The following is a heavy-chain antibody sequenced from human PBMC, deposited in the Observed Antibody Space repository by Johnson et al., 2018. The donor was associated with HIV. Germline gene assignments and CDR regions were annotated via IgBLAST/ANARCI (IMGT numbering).Heavy chain of an antibody. J-gene: IGHJ3*02. CDR1: GFTFSSYA. D-gene: IGHD3-22*01. V-gene: IGHV3-23*03. Sequence: VQLVESGGGLVEPGGSLRLSCAASGFTFSSYAMSWVRQAPGKGLEWVSVIYSGGSTYYADSVKGRFTISRDNSKNTLYLQMNSLRAEDTAVYYCAKIRITMIVVVEGVDAFDIWGQGTMVTVSS. CDR2: IYSGGST. CDR3: AKIRITMIVVVEGVDAFDI.